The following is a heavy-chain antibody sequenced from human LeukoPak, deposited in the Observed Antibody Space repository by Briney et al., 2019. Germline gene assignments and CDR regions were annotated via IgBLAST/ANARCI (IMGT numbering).Heavy chain of an antibody. D-gene: IGHD2-2*01. V-gene: IGHV3-23*01. CDR1: GFTFSSYA. Sequence: GGSLRLSCAASGFTFSSYAMSWVRQAPGKGLEWVSAISGSGGSTYYADSVKGRFTISRDNSKNTLYLQMSSLRAEDTAIHYCAKEEHSTRYYYYGMDIWGQGTTVTVSS. CDR2: ISGSGGST. J-gene: IGHJ6*02. CDR3: AKEEHSTRYYYYGMDI.